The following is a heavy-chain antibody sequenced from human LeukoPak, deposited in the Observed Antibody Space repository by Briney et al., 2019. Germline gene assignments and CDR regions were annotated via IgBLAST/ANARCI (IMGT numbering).Heavy chain of an antibody. CDR3: AREGSIAARYYNYDY. Sequence: ASVKVSCKASGYTFTSYGISWVRQAPGQGLEWMGWISAYNGNTNYAQKLQGRVTMTTDTSTSTAYMELRSLRSDNTAVYYCAREGSIAARYYNYDYWGQGTLVTVSS. CDR1: GYTFTSYG. V-gene: IGHV1-18*01. J-gene: IGHJ4*02. CDR2: ISAYNGNT. D-gene: IGHD6-6*01.